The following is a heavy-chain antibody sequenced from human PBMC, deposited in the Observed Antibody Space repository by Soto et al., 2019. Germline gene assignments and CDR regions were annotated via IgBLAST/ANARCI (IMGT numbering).Heavy chain of an antibody. V-gene: IGHV1-69*01. CDR2: IITMFNTP. CDR3: ARARDITIFGVGPCFAP. Sequence: QVQLVQSGAELKKPGSSVKVSCKASGGTFSSYVISWVRQAPGQGLEWMGGIITMFNTPNYAQTFQDRVTFTADSSTNTAYMELSRLRSEDTAVYYCARARDITIFGVGPCFAPWGQGPLVPVSS. D-gene: IGHD3-3*01. J-gene: IGHJ5*02. CDR1: GGTFSSYV.